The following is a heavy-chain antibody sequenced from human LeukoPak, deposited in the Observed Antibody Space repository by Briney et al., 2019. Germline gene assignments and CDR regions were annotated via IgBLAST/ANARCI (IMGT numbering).Heavy chain of an antibody. CDR1: GFTFSSYG. CDR2: IWYDGSNK. Sequence: GRSLRLSCAASGFTFSSYGMHWFRQAPGKGLEWVAVIWYDGSNKYYADSVKGRFTISRDNSKNTLYLQMNSLRAEDTAVYYCARGHYGDPFDYWGQGTLVTVSS. CDR3: ARGHYGDPFDY. V-gene: IGHV3-33*01. J-gene: IGHJ4*02. D-gene: IGHD4-17*01.